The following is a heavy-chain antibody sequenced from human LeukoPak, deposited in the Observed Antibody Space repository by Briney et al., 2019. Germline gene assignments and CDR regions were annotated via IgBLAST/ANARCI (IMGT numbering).Heavy chain of an antibody. CDR1: GFTFSSSS. CDR3: ARLTDY. J-gene: IGHJ4*02. V-gene: IGHV3-48*01. Sequence: GGSLRLSCAASGFTFSSSSMNWVRQAPGKGLEWVSFISTSGTIYYADSVKGRFTISRDNAKNSLYLQMNSLRAGDTAVYYCARLTDYWGQGTLVTVSS. CDR2: ISTSGTI.